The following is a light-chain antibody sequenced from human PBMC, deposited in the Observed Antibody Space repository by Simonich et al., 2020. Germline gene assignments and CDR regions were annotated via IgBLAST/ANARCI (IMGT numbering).Light chain of an antibody. Sequence: DIQMTQSPSTLSASVGDRVTITCRASQSISSWLAWYQQKPGKAPKLLIDKASSLESGVPSRFSGSGSGTDFTLTISSLQPEDFATYYCQQANSFPYTFGQGTKLEIK. CDR1: QSISSW. J-gene: IGKJ2*01. CDR3: QQANSFPYT. CDR2: KAS. V-gene: IGKV1-5*03.